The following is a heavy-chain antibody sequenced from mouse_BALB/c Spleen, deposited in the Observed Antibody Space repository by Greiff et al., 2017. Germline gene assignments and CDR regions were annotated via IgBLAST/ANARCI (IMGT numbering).Heavy chain of an antibody. V-gene: IGHV5-17*02. CDR2: ISSGSSTI. D-gene: IGHD1-3*01. J-gene: IGHJ3*01. Sequence: EVKLVESGGGLVQPGGSRKLSCAASGFTFSSFGMHWVRQAPEKGLEWVAYISSGSSTIYYADTVKGRITISRDNPKNTLFLQMTSLRSEDTAMYYCARGELRTPFAYWGQGTLVTVSA. CDR1: GFTFSSFG. CDR3: ARGELRTPFAY.